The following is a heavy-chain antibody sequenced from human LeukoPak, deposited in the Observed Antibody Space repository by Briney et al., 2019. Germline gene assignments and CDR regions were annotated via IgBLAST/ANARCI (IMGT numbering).Heavy chain of an antibody. CDR1: GYAFSSYY. V-gene: IGHV1-46*01. Sequence: ASVKVSCKASGYAFSSYYVHWVRQAPGQGLEWMGMIIPSDGFTSYAQKFQGRVTMTRDMSTSTAYMNLRSLRSDDTAVYYCAREVPYDTSRYYQPFDYWGQGTLVTVSS. J-gene: IGHJ4*02. CDR2: IIPSDGFT. D-gene: IGHD3-22*01. CDR3: AREVPYDTSRYYQPFDY.